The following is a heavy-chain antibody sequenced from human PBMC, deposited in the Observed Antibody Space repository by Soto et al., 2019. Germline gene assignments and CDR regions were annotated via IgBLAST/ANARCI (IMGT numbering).Heavy chain of an antibody. V-gene: IGHV3-48*03. D-gene: IGHD6-13*01. CDR3: VRFGGAAAGPGDY. CDR1: EFTFSSYE. Sequence: EVQLVESGGGLVRPGGSLRLSCVASEFTFSSYEMNWVRQAPGKGLEWVSYISSSGTTIYYTDSVKGRFTISRDNAKKSLYLQMNSLRADDTAVYYCVRFGGAAAGPGDYWGQGTLVTVSS. J-gene: IGHJ4*02. CDR2: ISSSGTTI.